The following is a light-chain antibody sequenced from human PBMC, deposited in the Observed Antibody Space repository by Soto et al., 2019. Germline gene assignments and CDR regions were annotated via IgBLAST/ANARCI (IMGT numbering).Light chain of an antibody. V-gene: IGLV1-51*01. CDR2: DNN. CDR3: GTWDSSLSAGV. Sequence: QSVLTQPPSVSAAPGQKVTIPCSGGSSNIGNNYVSWYQQLPGTAPKLLIYDNNKRPSGIPDRFSGSKSGTSATLGITGLQTGDEADYYCGTWDSSLSAGVFGGGTQLTVL. CDR1: SSNIGNNY. J-gene: IGLJ2*01.